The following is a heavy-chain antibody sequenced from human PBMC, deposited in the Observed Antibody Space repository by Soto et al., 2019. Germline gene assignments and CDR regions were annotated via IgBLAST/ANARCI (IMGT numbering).Heavy chain of an antibody. Sequence: AETLSLTCTVSGGSMISYYWSWIRQPPGRGLEWIGFIYYAGSTKYNPSLNSRVTISVDTSKNQFSLKLSSVIAADTAVYYCARVPSPWGQGTLVTVSS. CDR1: GGSMISYY. V-gene: IGHV4-59*12. CDR2: IYYAGST. J-gene: IGHJ5*02. CDR3: ARVPSP.